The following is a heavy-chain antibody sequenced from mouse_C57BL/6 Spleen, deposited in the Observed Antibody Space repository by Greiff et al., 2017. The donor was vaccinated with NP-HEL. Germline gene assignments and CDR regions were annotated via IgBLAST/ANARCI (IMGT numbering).Heavy chain of an antibody. D-gene: IGHD2-4*01. CDR2: IYPGDGDT. V-gene: IGHV1-80*01. CDR1: GYAFSSYW. Sequence: QVQLQQPGAELVKPGASVKIFCKASGYAFSSYWMNWVKQRPGKGLEWIGQIYPGDGDTNYNGKFKGKATLTADKSSSTAYMQLSSLTSEDSAVYFCARGGLRRSSYAMDYWGQGTSVTVSS. J-gene: IGHJ4*01. CDR3: ARGGLRRSSYAMDY.